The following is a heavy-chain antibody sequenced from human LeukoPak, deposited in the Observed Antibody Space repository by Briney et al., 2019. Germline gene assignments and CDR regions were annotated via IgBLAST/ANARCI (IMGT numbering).Heavy chain of an antibody. CDR2: INPSVGTT. CDR1: GYTFTSYY. V-gene: IGHV1-46*01. CDR3: ARAGTMFRAVMSSLYYYFYVDI. D-gene: IGHD3-10*01. J-gene: IGHJ6*03. Sequence: GASVKVSCKASGYTFTSYYLHWVRQAPGQGLEWMGIINPSVGTTKYAQRFQGRVTMTRDMSTTTVYMELSSLRSEDTAVYYCARAGTMFRAVMSSLYYYFYVDIWGKGTTVTVSS.